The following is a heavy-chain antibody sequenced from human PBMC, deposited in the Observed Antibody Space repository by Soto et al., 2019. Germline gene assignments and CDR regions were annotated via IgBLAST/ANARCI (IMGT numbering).Heavy chain of an antibody. CDR2: VYYTGTT. V-gene: IGHV4-59*01. D-gene: IGHD6-13*01. CDR1: GGSISSYF. Sequence: SETLSLTCTVSGGSISSYFYIWVRQPPGKGLEWIGSVYYTGTTDYNPSLKSRVTISVGTSKTQFSLNLRSVTAADTAVYYCARDPAAVPRAFDYWGRGTLVTVS. J-gene: IGHJ4*02. CDR3: ARDPAAVPRAFDY.